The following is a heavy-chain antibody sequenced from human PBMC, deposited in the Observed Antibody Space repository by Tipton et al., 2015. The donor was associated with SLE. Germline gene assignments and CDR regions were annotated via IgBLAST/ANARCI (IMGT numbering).Heavy chain of an antibody. CDR1: GGSISSGASS. V-gene: IGHV4-30-2*01. Sequence: TLSLTCTVSGGSISSGASSWSWIRQPPGKGLEWMGYIYHTGSTYNNPSLKSRVTISVDRSKNQFSLKLSSVTAADTAVYYCARAGDSRDFDGFDIWGQGTMFTVSS. CDR3: ARAGDSRDFDGFDI. CDR2: IYHTGST. D-gene: IGHD6-13*01. J-gene: IGHJ3*02.